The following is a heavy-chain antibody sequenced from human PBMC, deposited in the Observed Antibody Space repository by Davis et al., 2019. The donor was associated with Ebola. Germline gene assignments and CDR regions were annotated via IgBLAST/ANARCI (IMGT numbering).Heavy chain of an antibody. V-gene: IGHV3-53*05. D-gene: IGHD6-19*01. J-gene: IGHJ4*02. Sequence: GGSLRLSCEASGFSVSDNYMSWVRQAPGKGLEWVSVIYDHSTAYADSVRGRFIISRDKSNNTLYLEMNSLRVDDTAVYYCATTQWLREFDNWGQGTLVTVSS. CDR3: ATTQWLREFDN. CDR1: GFSVSDNY. CDR2: IYDHST.